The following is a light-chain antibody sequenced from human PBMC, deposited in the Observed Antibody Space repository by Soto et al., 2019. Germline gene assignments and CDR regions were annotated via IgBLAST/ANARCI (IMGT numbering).Light chain of an antibody. CDR2: GAS. J-gene: IGKJ1*01. V-gene: IGKV3-20*01. CDR3: QQYGSSGT. CDR1: QSVSSSY. Sequence: IVLTQSPGTLSLSPGGRATLSCRASQSVSSSYLAWYQQKPGQAPRFLIYGASTRATGIPARFSGSGSGTDFTLTISRLEPEDFAVYYCQQYGSSGTFGQGTKVDIK.